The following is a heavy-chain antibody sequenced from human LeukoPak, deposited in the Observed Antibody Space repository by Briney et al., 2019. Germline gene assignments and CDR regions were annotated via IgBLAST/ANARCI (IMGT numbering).Heavy chain of an antibody. CDR1: GGSISSYY. D-gene: IGHD3-10*01. V-gene: IGHV4-4*07. J-gene: IGHJ6*03. Sequence: SETLSLTCTFSGGSISSYYWSWIRQPAGKGLEWIGRIHTSGSTNYNPSLKSRVTMSVDTSKNQFSLKLSSVTAVDTAVYYCATDRYYYGSGSYPYMDVWGKGTTVAISS. CDR2: IHTSGST. CDR3: ATDRYYYGSGSYPYMDV.